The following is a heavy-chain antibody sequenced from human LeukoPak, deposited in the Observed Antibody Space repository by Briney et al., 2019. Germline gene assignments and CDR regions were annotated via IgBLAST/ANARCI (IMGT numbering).Heavy chain of an antibody. CDR2: ISSSSYI. D-gene: IGHD3-22*01. V-gene: IGHV3-21*01. J-gene: IGHJ4*02. Sequence: GGSLRLSCAASGFTFSSYSMNWVRQAPGKGLEWVSSISSSSYIYYADSVKGRFTISRDNAKNSLYLQMNSLRAEDTAVYYCARDESHSSGYYGVPDYWGQGTLVTVSS. CDR1: GFTFSSYS. CDR3: ARDESHSSGYYGVPDY.